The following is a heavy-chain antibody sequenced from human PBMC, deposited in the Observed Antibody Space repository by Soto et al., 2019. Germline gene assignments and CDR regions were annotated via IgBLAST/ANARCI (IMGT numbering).Heavy chain of an antibody. Sequence: ASVKVSCKVSGYTLTELSMHWVRQAPGKGLEWMGGFDPEDGATIYAQKFQGRVTMTADKSTGTAYMELSSLRSEDTAVYYCARGEAIVVVPAAIYYYYGMDVWGQGTTVTVSS. V-gene: IGHV1-24*01. D-gene: IGHD2-2*01. CDR2: FDPEDGAT. J-gene: IGHJ6*02. CDR1: GYTLTELS. CDR3: ARGEAIVVVPAAIYYYYGMDV.